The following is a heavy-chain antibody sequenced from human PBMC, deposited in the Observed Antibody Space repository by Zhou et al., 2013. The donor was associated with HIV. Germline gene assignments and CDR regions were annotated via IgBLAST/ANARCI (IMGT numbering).Heavy chain of an antibody. D-gene: IGHD6-6*01. V-gene: IGHV1-2*02. J-gene: IGHJ4*01. CDR2: IHPKSGDT. Sequence: QVQLVQSGAEVKQPGASVKVSCKASGYNFTDYYMHWMRQAPGQGPEWMGWIHPKSGDTNYAQKFQGRVAMTRDTSISTVYMEVRRLKSDDTAIFYCATSIAGAAWGQGTLVTVSS. CDR3: ATSIAGAA. CDR1: GYNFTDYY.